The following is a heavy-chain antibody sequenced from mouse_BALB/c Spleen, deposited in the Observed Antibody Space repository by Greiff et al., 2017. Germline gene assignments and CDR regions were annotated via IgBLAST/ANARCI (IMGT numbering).Heavy chain of an antibody. Sequence: QVQLQQSGAELVKPGASVKLSCKASGYTFTSYYMYWVKQRPGQGLEWIGEINPSNGGTNFNEKFKSKATLTVDKSSSTAYMQLSSLTSEDSAVYYCTRCYGSRYAMDYWGQGTSVTVSS. CDR3: TRCYGSRYAMDY. D-gene: IGHD1-1*01. CDR2: INPSNGGT. CDR1: GYTFTSYY. J-gene: IGHJ4*01. V-gene: IGHV1S81*02.